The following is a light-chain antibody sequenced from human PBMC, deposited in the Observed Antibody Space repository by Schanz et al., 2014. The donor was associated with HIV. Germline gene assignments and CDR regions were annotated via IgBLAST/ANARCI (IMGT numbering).Light chain of an antibody. CDR1: SSDVGAYNH. CDR3: SSYTSSSIV. CDR2: DVT. V-gene: IGLV2-14*01. Sequence: QSALTQPASVSGSPGQSVTISCTGTSSDVGAYNHVSWYQQHPGKAPKVMIYDVTNRPSGVSHRFSASKSGITASLTISGLQAEDEGDYYCSSYTSSSIVFGTGTKLTVL. J-gene: IGLJ1*01.